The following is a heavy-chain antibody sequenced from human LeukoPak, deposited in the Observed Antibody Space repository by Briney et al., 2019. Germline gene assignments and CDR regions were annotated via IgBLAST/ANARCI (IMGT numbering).Heavy chain of an antibody. D-gene: IGHD5-24*01. CDR3: TTDKRDGLFDY. CDR1: GFTLSNAW. V-gene: IGHV3-15*01. J-gene: IGHJ4*02. CDR2: IKSKTDGGTT. Sequence: PGGSLRLSCAASGFTLSNAWMSWVRQAPGKGLEWVGRIKSKTDGGTTDYAAPVKGRFTISRDDSKNTLYLQMNSLKTEDTAVYYCTTDKRDGLFDYWGQGTLVTVSS.